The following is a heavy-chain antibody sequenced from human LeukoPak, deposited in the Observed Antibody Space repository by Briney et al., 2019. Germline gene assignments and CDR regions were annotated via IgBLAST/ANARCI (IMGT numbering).Heavy chain of an antibody. CDR1: GGSISSYY. Sequence: SETLSLTCTVSGGSISSYYWSWIRQPPGKGLEWIGYIYYSGSDNYNPSLKSRVTISVDTSKNQFSLKLSCVTAADTAVYYCASTWRSGSYGSLGFDYWGQGTLVTVSS. D-gene: IGHD3-10*01. CDR3: ASTWRSGSYGSLGFDY. V-gene: IGHV4-59*01. J-gene: IGHJ4*02. CDR2: IYYSGSD.